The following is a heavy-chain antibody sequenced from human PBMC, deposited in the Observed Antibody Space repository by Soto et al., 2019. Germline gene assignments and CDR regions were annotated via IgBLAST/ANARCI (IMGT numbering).Heavy chain of an antibody. CDR3: TTRNGSGSYYLPFDY. J-gene: IGHJ4*02. CDR2: IKSKTDGGTT. V-gene: IGHV3-15*01. Sequence: EVPLVESGGGLVKPGGSLRLSCAASGFTFSNAWMSWVRQAPGKGLEWVGRIKSKTDGGTTDYAAPVKGRFTISRDDSKNTLYLQMNSLKTEDTAVYYCTTRNGSGSYYLPFDYWGQGTLVTVSS. D-gene: IGHD3-10*01. CDR1: GFTFSNAW.